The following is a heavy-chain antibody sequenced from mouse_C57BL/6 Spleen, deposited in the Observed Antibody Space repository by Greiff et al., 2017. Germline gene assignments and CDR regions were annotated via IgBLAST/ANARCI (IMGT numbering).Heavy chain of an antibody. CDR1: GYTFTSYW. Sequence: QVQLQQPGAELVMPGASVKLSCKASGYTFTSYWMHWVKQRPGQGLEWIGEIDPSDSYTNYNQKFKGKSTLTVDKSSSTAYMQLSSLTSEDSAVYYCARSGSYYGNFHYFEYGGEGTTLTVSS. CDR3: ARSGSYYGNFHYFEY. V-gene: IGHV1-69*01. CDR2: IDPSDSYT. J-gene: IGHJ2*01. D-gene: IGHD2-1*01.